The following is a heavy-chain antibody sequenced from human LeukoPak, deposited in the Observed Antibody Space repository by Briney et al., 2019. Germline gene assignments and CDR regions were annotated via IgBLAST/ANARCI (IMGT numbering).Heavy chain of an antibody. CDR3: ARSYGESWFDP. V-gene: IGHV1-8*01. J-gene: IGHJ5*02. CDR1: GYTFTSYD. Sequence: ASVKVSCKASGYTFTSYDINWVRQATGQGLEWMGWMNPNSGNTGYAQKFQGRVTMTRNTSISTAYMELSRLRSDDTAVYYCARSYGESWFDPWGQGTLVTVSS. D-gene: IGHD4-17*01. CDR2: MNPNSGNT.